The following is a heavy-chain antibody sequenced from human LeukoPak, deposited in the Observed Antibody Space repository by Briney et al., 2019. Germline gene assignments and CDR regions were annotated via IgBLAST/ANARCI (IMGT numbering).Heavy chain of an antibody. Sequence: CGPAPVKPTQTLTLTCTFSGFSLSTSGMCLSWIRQPPGKSLEWLARIDWDDGKYYSTSPKTRLTISKDTSKNQVVLTMTNMDPVDTATYYCALRDTAMTKWGQGTLVTDSS. J-gene: IGHJ4*02. D-gene: IGHD5-18*01. V-gene: IGHV2-70*11. CDR2: IDWDDGK. CDR3: ALRDTAMTK. CDR1: GFSLSTSGMC.